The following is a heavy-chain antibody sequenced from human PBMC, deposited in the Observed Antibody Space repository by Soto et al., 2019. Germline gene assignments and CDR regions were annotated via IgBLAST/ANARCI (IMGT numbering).Heavy chain of an antibody. CDR2: ISYDGSNT. Sequence: QVQLVESGGGVVQPGRSLRLSCAASGFTFSSYGMHWVRQAPGKGLEWVAIISYDGSNTYYADSVKGRFTISRDNSKTPLYLQTNSLRAEDTSVYYCSKEGGLSGSYYISSSYYFDYWGQGTLVTVSS. CDR1: GFTFSSYG. V-gene: IGHV3-30*18. CDR3: SKEGGLSGSYYISSSYYFDY. J-gene: IGHJ4*02. D-gene: IGHD1-26*01.